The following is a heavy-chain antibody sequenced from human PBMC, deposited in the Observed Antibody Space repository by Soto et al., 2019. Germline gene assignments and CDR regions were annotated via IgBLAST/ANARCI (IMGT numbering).Heavy chain of an antibody. V-gene: IGHV1-46*01. Sequence: ASVKLSCKASGYTFTSYYMHWVRQAPGQGLEWMGIIKPSGGSTSYAEKFQGRGTMTRDTSTSTAYMELSSLRSEDTAVYYCARKVGSGSYPNFNWFDPWGQGTLVTVSS. CDR3: ARKVGSGSYPNFNWFDP. CDR1: GYTFTSYY. CDR2: IKPSGGST. D-gene: IGHD3-10*01. J-gene: IGHJ5*02.